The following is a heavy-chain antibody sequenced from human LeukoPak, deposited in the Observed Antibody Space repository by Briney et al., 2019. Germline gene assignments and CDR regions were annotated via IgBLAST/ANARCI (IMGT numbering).Heavy chain of an antibody. CDR1: GYTFTSYY. J-gene: IGHJ6*03. D-gene: IGHD3-10*01. CDR2: INPSGGST. Sequence: GASVKVSCKASGYTFTSYYMHWVRQAPGQGLEWMGIINPSGGSTSYAQKFQGRVTMTRDTSISTAYMELSSLRFEDTAVYYCARDPEHYYGLGNYYKYYCYMDVWGKGTTVTISS. CDR3: ARDPEHYYGLGNYYKYYCYMDV. V-gene: IGHV1-46*01.